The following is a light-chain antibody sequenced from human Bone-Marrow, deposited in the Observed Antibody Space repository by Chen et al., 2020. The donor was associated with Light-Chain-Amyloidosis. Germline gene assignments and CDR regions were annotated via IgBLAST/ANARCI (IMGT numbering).Light chain of an antibody. J-gene: IGLJ2*01. Sequence: SYELTQPPSVSVSPGQTARITCSGDDLPTKYAYWYQQKPGQAPVLVIHRDTERPSGISERFSGTSAGKTDTLTMSGVQEEDEADYHCQSEDSRGTYEVIFGRGTKLTVL. CDR3: QSEDSRGTYEVI. CDR2: RDT. V-gene: IGLV3-25*03. CDR1: DLPTKY.